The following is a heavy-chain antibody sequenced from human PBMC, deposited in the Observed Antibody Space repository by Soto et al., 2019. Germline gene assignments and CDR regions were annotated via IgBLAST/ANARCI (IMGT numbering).Heavy chain of an antibody. CDR2: ISYDGNNK. CDR3: ARAGCDGGRCYTLVGLRYGMDV. D-gene: IGHD2-15*01. Sequence: QVQLVESGGGVVQPGRSLRLSCAASGFTFSSYVMHWVRQAPGKGLEWVAVISYDGNNKYYADSVKGRFTISRDNSKYTLYLQMNSLRAEDTAVYYCARAGCDGGRCYTLVGLRYGMDVWGQGTTVTVSS. J-gene: IGHJ6*02. CDR1: GFTFSSYV. V-gene: IGHV3-30-3*01.